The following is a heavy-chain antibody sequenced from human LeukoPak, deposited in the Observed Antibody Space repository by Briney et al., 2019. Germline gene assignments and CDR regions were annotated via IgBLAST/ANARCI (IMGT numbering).Heavy chain of an antibody. D-gene: IGHD1-7*01. CDR2: IYYNGTT. V-gene: IGHV4-59*08. CDR1: GGSISRHY. J-gene: IGHJ5*02. Sequence: NPSETLSLTCSVSGGSISRHYWNWIRQSPGEGLEWIGCIYYNGTTKYNPSLKSRVTISLDTSKNQFSLKLSSVTAADTAVYYCARLGARAAYNWNYEPFRWFDPWGQGTLVTVSS. CDR3: ARLGARAAYNWNYEPFRWFDP.